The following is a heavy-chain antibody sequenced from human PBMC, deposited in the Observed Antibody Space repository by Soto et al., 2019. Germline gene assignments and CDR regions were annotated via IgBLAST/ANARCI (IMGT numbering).Heavy chain of an antibody. Sequence: GGALRLSCAASGFTFTRYSMNWVRQAPGKGLEWVSSISSTTNYIYYGDSMKGRFTISRDNAKNSLYLEMNSLRAEDTAVYYCARESEDLTSNFDYWGQGALVTVS. V-gene: IGHV3-21*06. CDR3: ARESEDLTSNFDY. CDR2: ISSTTNYI. J-gene: IGHJ4*02. CDR1: GFTFTRYS.